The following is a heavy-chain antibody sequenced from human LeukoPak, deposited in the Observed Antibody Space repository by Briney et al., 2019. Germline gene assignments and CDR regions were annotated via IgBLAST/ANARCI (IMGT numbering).Heavy chain of an antibody. CDR3: ATAWEPAAFVDY. CDR2: FDPEGGET. Sequence: ASVKVSCKVSGYTLTELSMHWVRQAPGKGLEWMGGFDPEGGETIYAQKFQGRVTMTEDTSTDTAYMELSSLRSEDTAVYYCATAWEPAAFVDYWGQGTLVTVSS. J-gene: IGHJ4*02. CDR1: GYTLTELS. V-gene: IGHV1-24*01. D-gene: IGHD1-26*01.